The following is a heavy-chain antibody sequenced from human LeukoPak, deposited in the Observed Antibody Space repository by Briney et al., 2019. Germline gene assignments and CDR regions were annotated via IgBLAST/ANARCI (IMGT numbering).Heavy chain of an antibody. CDR2: MNPNSGNT. V-gene: IGHV1-8*01. Sequence: ASVTVSCKASGYSFTSYDINLVRQAPGQGLEWVGWMNPNSGNTGYAQKFQGRVTMTRNTSISTAYMELSSLRSEDTAVYYCARGHPWSAYNEDYYYYYIDSWGKGTMVTASS. D-gene: IGHD3-3*01. J-gene: IGHJ6*03. CDR3: ARGHPWSAYNEDYYYYYIDS. CDR1: GYSFTSYD.